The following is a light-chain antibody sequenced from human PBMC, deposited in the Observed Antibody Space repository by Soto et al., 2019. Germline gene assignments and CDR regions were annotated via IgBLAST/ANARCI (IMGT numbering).Light chain of an antibody. CDR2: EAS. CDR3: QQRSDWPPLT. CDR1: QSISSS. J-gene: IGKJ4*01. Sequence: VLTQSPATLSLSPGERATLSCRASQSISSSLAWYQQKPGQAPRLLIYEASNRATGIPARFSGSGSGTDFTLTISSLEPEDFAVYYCQQRSDWPPLTFGGGTKVEIK. V-gene: IGKV3-11*01.